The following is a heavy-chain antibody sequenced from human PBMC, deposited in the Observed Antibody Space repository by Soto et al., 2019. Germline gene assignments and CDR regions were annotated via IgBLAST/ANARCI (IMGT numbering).Heavy chain of an antibody. J-gene: IGHJ6*02. CDR1: GGSFSGYY. Sequence: SETLSLTCAVYGGSFSGYYWSWIRQPPGKGLEWIGEINHSGSTNYNPSLKSRVTISVDTSKNQFSLKLSSVTAADTAVYYCARGSPYYDFWSGYLHHYYYGMDVWGQGTTVTVSS. D-gene: IGHD3-3*01. CDR2: INHSGST. CDR3: ARGSPYYDFWSGYLHHYYYGMDV. V-gene: IGHV4-34*01.